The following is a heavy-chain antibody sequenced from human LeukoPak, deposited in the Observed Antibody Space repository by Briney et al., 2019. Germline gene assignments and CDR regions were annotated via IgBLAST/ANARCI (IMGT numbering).Heavy chain of an antibody. V-gene: IGHV3-7*01. CDR3: ARHVGISF. CDR2: IREDGTEK. CDR1: GFTFSGAW. Sequence: GGSLRLSCTASGFTFSGAWMTWVRQAPGKGLEWVANIREDGTEKNYVDSVKGRFTISRDNAKNSLFPQMSNLRDDDTAIYYCARHVGISFWGQGTLVTVSS. J-gene: IGHJ4*02. D-gene: IGHD7-27*01.